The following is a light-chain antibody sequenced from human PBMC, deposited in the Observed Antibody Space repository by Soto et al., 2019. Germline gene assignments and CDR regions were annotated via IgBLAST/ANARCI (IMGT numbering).Light chain of an antibody. CDR1: QSVSNY. CDR2: DAS. V-gene: IGKV3-11*01. J-gene: IGKJ4*01. CDR3: QQRSDWPLT. Sequence: DIVVTQSPATLSLSPGERVTLSCRASQSVSNYLAWYQQKPGQAPRLLIYDASKRATGIPARFSGRGSGTDFTLTISSLEPEDFAVYYCQQRSDWPLTFGGWTKVEIK.